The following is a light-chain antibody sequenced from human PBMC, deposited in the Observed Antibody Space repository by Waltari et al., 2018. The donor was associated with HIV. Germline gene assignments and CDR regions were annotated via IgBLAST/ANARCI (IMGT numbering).Light chain of an antibody. Sequence: ENVLTQSPATLSLSPGERATLSCRASQSVSSLLAWYQQKPGQAPRLLIYDASNRATGTPPRFSGSGSGTDFTRSISSLEPEDFAVYYCQQRSSWPLTFGGGTKVEIK. CDR1: QSVSSL. CDR3: QQRSSWPLT. V-gene: IGKV3-11*01. CDR2: DAS. J-gene: IGKJ4*01.